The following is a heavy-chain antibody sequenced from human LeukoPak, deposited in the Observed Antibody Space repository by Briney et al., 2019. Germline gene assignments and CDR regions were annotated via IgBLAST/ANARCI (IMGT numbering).Heavy chain of an antibody. J-gene: IGHJ4*02. CDR2: IKGDGIST. Sequence: GGSLRLSCAASGFTFNNHYMSWIRHAPGQGLVWVSRIKGDGISTNYADSVKGRFTISRDIAKNTLYLQMNSLRAEDTGVYYCAKDHYWSIDYWGRGTLVTVSS. CDR3: AKDHYWSIDY. CDR1: GFTFNNHY. D-gene: IGHD3-3*01. V-gene: IGHV3-74*01.